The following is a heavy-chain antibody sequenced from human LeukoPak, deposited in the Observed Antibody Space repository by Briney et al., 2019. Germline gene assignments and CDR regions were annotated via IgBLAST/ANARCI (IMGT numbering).Heavy chain of an antibody. CDR1: GYTFTSYG. Sequence: ASVKVSCKASGYTFTSYGISWVRQAPGQGLEWMGWISGSSSNTNYAQRLQGRVTMTTDTSTTTAYMELRSQRSADTAVYYCASATGTWGHDGFDIWGQGTMVTVSS. J-gene: IGHJ3*02. V-gene: IGHV1-18*01. CDR3: ASATGTWGHDGFDI. CDR2: ISGSSSNT. D-gene: IGHD3-16*01.